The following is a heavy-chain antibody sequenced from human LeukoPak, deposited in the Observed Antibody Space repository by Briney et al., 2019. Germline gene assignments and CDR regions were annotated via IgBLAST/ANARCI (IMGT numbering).Heavy chain of an antibody. D-gene: IGHD1-26*01. CDR3: ARVNKWELRLFDY. J-gene: IGHJ4*02. V-gene: IGHV4-59*12. CDR2: IYYSGST. CDR1: GGSISSYY. Sequence: PSETLSLTCTVSGGSISSYYWSWIRQPPGKGLEWIGHIYYSGSTNYNPSLKSRVTISIDTSKNQFSLRLSSVTAADTAVYYCARVNKWELRLFDYWGQGTQVTVSS.